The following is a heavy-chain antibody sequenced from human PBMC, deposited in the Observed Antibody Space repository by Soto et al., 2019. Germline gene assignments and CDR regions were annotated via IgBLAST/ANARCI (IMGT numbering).Heavy chain of an antibody. CDR1: GGSFSGYY. J-gene: IGHJ4*02. CDR2: INHSGSP. V-gene: IGHV4-34*01. Sequence: VQLQQWGAGLLKPSETLSLTCAVYGGSFSGYYWSWIRQPPVKGLEWIGEINHSGSPNYNPSLKSRVTISVDTSKNQFSLKLSSVTAADTAVYYCARANIRITIFGVVPGPLSYWGQGTLVTVSS. CDR3: ARANIRITIFGVVPGPLSY. D-gene: IGHD3-3*01.